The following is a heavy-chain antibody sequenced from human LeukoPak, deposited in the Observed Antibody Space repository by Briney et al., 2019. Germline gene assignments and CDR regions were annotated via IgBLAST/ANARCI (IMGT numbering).Heavy chain of an antibody. V-gene: IGHV6-1*01. CDR1: GDSVSSNSAS. CDR3: ARDNDYGGYYFDY. J-gene: IGHJ4*02. Sequence: SQTLSLTCAISGDSVSSNSASWHWIRQSPSRGLQWLGRTYYTSKWFNDYAVSLKSRIPINPDTSKNQFSLQLNSVTPEDTAVYFCARDNDYGGYYFDYWGQGPLVTVSS. CDR2: TYYTSKWFN. D-gene: IGHD4-23*01.